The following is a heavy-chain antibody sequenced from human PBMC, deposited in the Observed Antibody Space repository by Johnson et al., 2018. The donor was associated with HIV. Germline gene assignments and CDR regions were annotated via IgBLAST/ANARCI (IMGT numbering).Heavy chain of an antibody. CDR1: GFTFSSYG. J-gene: IGHJ3*02. CDR3: ARDRGQPDAFDI. Sequence: QVQVVESGGGVVQPGRSLRLSCAASGFTFSSYGMHWVRQAPGKGLEWVAFIRYDGSNKYYADAVKARFTISRDNSKNTLYLQMNSLRAEDTALYYCARDRGQPDAFDIWGQGTMVTVSS. CDR2: IRYDGSNK. V-gene: IGHV3-33*08. D-gene: IGHD3-10*01.